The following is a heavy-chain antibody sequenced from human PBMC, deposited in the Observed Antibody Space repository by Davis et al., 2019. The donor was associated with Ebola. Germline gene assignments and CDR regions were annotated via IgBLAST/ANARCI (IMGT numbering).Heavy chain of an antibody. CDR1: GFTFSTYA. J-gene: IGHJ4*02. CDR3: ANSIFGVVMADF. D-gene: IGHD3-3*01. V-gene: IGHV3-23*01. CDR2: ISGGGDST. Sequence: GGSLRLSCAASGFTFSTYAMSWVRQAPGKGLEWVSAISGGGDSTYYADSVKGRFAISRDNSKNTLFLQMSSLRADDTAVYYCANSIFGVVMADFWGQGTLVTVSS.